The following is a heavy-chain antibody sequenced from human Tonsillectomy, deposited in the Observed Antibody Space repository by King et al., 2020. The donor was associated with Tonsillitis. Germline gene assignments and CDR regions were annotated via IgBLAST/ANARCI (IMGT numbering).Heavy chain of an antibody. D-gene: IGHD3-3*01. CDR3: ARSQGVVIFYGYFDL. CDR2: ISSSGSTI. J-gene: IGHJ2*01. Sequence: VQLVESGGGLVQPGGSLNLSCAASGFTFSSYEMNWVRQAPGKGLEWVSYISSSGSTIYYADSVKGRFTISRDNAKNSLYLQINSLRAEDTAIYYCARSQGVVIFYGYFDLWGRGTLVPVSS. CDR1: GFTFSSYE. V-gene: IGHV3-48*03.